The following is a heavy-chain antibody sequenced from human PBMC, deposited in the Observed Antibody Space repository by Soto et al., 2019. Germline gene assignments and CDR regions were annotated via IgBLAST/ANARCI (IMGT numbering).Heavy chain of an antibody. J-gene: IGHJ3*02. D-gene: IGHD4-17*01. CDR3: ARGARDGDYDLSGI. Sequence: QVQLVQSGGEVKKPGASVKVSCKASGYSFISHYINWVRQAPGQGLEWMGRINAYTGNTNYAQRVQGRVTMSTDTSTGTAYMELRSLRSDDTAVYYCARGARDGDYDLSGIWGQGTLVTVSS. CDR1: GYSFISHY. V-gene: IGHV1-18*01. CDR2: INAYTGNT.